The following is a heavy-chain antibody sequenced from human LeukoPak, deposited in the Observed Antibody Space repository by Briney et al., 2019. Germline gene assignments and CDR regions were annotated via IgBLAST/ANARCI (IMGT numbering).Heavy chain of an antibody. CDR3: AIPYYYGSGSWLY. V-gene: IGHV4-39*01. J-gene: IGHJ4*02. D-gene: IGHD3-10*01. CDR2: LYHSGGT. CDR1: GGSISSSSYY. Sequence: PSETLSLTCTVSGGSISSSSYYWGWIRQPPGKGLEWIGSLYHSGGTFYNPSLKSRVTISVDTSKNQFSLKLNSVTAADTAVYYCAIPYYYGSGSWLYWGQGTLVTVSS.